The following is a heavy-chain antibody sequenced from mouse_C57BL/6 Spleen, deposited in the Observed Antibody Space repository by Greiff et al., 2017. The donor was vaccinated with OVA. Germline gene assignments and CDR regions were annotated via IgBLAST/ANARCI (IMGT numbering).Heavy chain of an antibody. CDR3: ARRGYYSNYGDAMDY. CDR1: GFTFSSYT. CDR2: ISGGGGNT. V-gene: IGHV5-9*01. Sequence: EVKLVESGGGLVKPGGSLKLSCAASGFTFSSYTMSWVRQTPEKRLEWVATISGGGGNTYYPDSVKGRFTISRDNAKNTLYLQMSSLRSEDTALYYCARRGYYSNYGDAMDYWGQGTSVTVSS. D-gene: IGHD2-5*01. J-gene: IGHJ4*01.